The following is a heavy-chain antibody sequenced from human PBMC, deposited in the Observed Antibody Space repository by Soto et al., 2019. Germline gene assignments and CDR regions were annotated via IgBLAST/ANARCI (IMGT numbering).Heavy chain of an antibody. Sequence: QVQLVQSGAEEKKPGASVKVSCKASGYTFTSYAMHWVRQAPGQRLEWMGWINAGNGNTKYSQKFQGRVTITMDTSASSPYMKLKSLRSEDTAVYYCARIIVVVTALDYWGQGTLVTVSS. J-gene: IGHJ4*02. CDR2: INAGNGNT. D-gene: IGHD2-21*02. CDR3: ARIIVVVTALDY. V-gene: IGHV1-3*05. CDR1: GYTFTSYA.